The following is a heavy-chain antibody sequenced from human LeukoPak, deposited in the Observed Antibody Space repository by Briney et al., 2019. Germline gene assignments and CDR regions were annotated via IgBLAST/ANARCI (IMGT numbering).Heavy chain of an antibody. CDR3: ARDLEVEGVGPTL. J-gene: IGHJ4*02. V-gene: IGHV3-21*01. Sequence: GGSLRLSCAASGFTFSSYFMNWVRQAPGKGLEWVSSISRSSSYIYYADSVKGRLTISRDNARNSLYLQMNSLRAEDTAVYYCARDLEVEGVGPTLWGQGTLVTVSS. D-gene: IGHD2-15*01. CDR1: GFTFSSYF. CDR2: ISRSSSYI.